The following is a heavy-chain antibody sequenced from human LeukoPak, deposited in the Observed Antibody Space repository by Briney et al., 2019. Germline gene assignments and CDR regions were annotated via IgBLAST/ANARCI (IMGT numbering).Heavy chain of an antibody. V-gene: IGHV3-43*01. CDR2: ISWDGGST. Sequence: PGGSLRLSCAASGFTFSSYSMNWVRQAPGKGMEWVSLISWDGGSTYYADSVKGRFTISRDNSKNSLYLQMNSLRTEDTALYYCAKDIQAVAGTGGAFDIWGQGTMVTVSS. CDR3: AKDIQAVAGTGGAFDI. J-gene: IGHJ3*02. CDR1: GFTFSSYS. D-gene: IGHD6-19*01.